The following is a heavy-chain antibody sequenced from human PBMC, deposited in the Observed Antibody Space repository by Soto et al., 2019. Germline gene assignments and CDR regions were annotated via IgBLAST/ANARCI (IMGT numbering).Heavy chain of an antibody. Sequence: PGGSLRLSCAASGFTFSSYAMSWVCQAPGKGLEWVSAISGSGGSTYYADSVKGRFTISRDNSKNTLYLQMNSLRAEDTAVYYCAILDCSSTSCYPDVWGQGTLVTVSS. CDR2: ISGSGGST. D-gene: IGHD2-2*01. V-gene: IGHV3-23*01. J-gene: IGHJ4*02. CDR3: AILDCSSTSCYPDV. CDR1: GFTFSSYA.